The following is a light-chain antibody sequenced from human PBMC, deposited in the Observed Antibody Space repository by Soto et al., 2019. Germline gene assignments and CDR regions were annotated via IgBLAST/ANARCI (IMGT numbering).Light chain of an antibody. V-gene: IGKV3-15*01. CDR3: QQYNNWPPWT. CDR2: GAS. J-gene: IGKJ1*01. Sequence: EIMMTQSPATLSVSPGERATLSCRASQSVSSNLAWYQQKPGQAPRRLIYGASTRDTGIPARFSGSGSGTEFTLTISSLQSEDFAVYYCQQYNNWPPWTFGQGTKVDIK. CDR1: QSVSSN.